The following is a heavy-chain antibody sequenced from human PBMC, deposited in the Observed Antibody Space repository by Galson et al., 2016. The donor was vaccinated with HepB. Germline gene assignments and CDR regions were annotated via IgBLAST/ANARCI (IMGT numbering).Heavy chain of an antibody. CDR1: GFTFSSYA. D-gene: IGHD6-19*01. J-gene: IGHJ6*03. V-gene: IGHV3-30-3*01. Sequence: SLRLSCAASGFTFSSYAMHWVRQAPGKGLEWVAVISYDGSNKYYADSVKGRFTISRDNSKNTLYLQMNSLRAEDTAVYYCARDPDRWLVEGYMDVWGKGTTVTVSS. CDR2: ISYDGSNK. CDR3: ARDPDRWLVEGYMDV.